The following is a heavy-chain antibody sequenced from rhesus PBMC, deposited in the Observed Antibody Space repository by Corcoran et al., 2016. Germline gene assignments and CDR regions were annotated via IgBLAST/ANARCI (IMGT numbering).Heavy chain of an antibody. D-gene: IGHD3-34*01. CDR3: TRLGPLGYYFDY. CDR2: ISSASCYI. J-gene: IGHJ4*01. V-gene: IGHV3S16*01. Sequence: EVQLVESGGGLVQPGGSLRLSCAASGFTFSDYYMSWVRQAPGKGLEWVLSISSASCYIYYADSVKGRFTISRDNAKNSLSLQMNSLKTEDTAVYYCTRLGPLGYYFDYWGQGVLVTVSS. CDR1: GFTFSDYY.